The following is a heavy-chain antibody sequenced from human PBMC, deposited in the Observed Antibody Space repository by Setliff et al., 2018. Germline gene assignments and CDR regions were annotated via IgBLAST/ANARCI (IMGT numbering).Heavy chain of an antibody. J-gene: IGHJ6*02. CDR1: GYTFINYA. D-gene: IGHD6-19*01. Sequence: ASVKVSCKASGYTFINYAMNWVRQAPGQGLEWMGWINTNTGNPTYAQGFTGRFVFSLDTSVSTAYLQISSLKAEDTAVYYCARVGGYSSGFGPDYYYYGMDVWGQGTTVTVSS. CDR3: ARVGGYSSGFGPDYYYYGMDV. V-gene: IGHV7-4-1*02. CDR2: INTNTGNP.